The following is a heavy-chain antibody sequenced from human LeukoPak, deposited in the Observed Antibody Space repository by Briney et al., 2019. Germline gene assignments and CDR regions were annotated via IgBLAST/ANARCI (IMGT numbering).Heavy chain of an antibody. J-gene: IGHJ4*02. V-gene: IGHV3-21*01. CDR2: ISSSSSYI. CDR3: ARDGAAAGTSDY. D-gene: IGHD6-13*01. CDR1: GFTFSSYS. Sequence: PGGSLRLSCAASGFTFSSYSMNWVRQAPGKGLEWVSSISSSSSYIYYADSVEGRFTISRDNAKNSLYLQMNSLRAEDMAVYYCARDGAAAGTSDYWGQGTLVTVSS.